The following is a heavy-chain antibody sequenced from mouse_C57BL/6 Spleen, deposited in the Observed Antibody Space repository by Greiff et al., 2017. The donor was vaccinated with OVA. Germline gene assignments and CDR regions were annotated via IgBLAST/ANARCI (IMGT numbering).Heavy chain of an antibody. CDR3: ASGTAQAWFAY. D-gene: IGHD3-2*02. J-gene: IGHJ3*01. Sequence: QVQLKESGPGLVAPSQSLSITCTVSGFSLTSYGVDWVRQSPGKGLEWLGVIWSVGSTNYNSALKSRLSISKDNSKSQVFLKMNSLQTDDTAMYYCASGTAQAWFAYWGQGTLVTVSA. V-gene: IGHV2-6*01. CDR2: IWSVGST. CDR1: GFSLTSYG.